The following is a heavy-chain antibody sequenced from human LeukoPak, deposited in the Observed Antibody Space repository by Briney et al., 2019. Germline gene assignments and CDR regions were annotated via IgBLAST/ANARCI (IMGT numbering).Heavy chain of an antibody. V-gene: IGHV3-53*01. J-gene: IGHJ4*02. CDR3: ARNLGYYGSGSSFN. Sequence: PGGSLRLSCAASGFTVSSNYMSWVRQAPGKGLGWVSVIYDGGNTYYADSVKGRFTISRDNSRNTVFLQMNSLRAEDTAVYYCARNLGYYGSGSSFNWGQGTLVTVSS. D-gene: IGHD3-10*01. CDR1: GFTVSSNY. CDR2: IYDGGNT.